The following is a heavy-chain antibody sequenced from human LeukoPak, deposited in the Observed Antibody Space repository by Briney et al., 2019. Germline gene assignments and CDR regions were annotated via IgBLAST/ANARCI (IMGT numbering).Heavy chain of an antibody. CDR3: ARPMVRGVIVFSFDY. CDR2: INQDGSGK. V-gene: IGHV3-7*01. CDR1: GFTFSRFW. D-gene: IGHD3-10*01. Sequence: PGGSLRLSCAASGFTFSRFWMSWVRQAPGKGLEWVANINQDGSGKHYVDSVKGRFTISRDNAKNSLYLQMNSLRAEDTAVYYCARPMVRGVIVFSFDYWGQGTLVTVSS. J-gene: IGHJ4*02.